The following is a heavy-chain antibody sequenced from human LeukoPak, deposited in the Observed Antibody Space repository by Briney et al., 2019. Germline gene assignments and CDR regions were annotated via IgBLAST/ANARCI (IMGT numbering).Heavy chain of an antibody. CDR3: ARDSRAGLGNTFPDY. CDR2: ISSSSSTI. CDR1: GFTFSSYS. Sequence: GGSLRLSCAASGFTFSSYSMNWVRQAPGKGLEWVSYISSSSSTIYYADSVKGRFTISRDNAKNSLYLQMNSLRAEDTAVYYCARDSRAGLGNTFPDYWGQGTLVTVSS. D-gene: IGHD1/OR15-1a*01. V-gene: IGHV3-48*04. J-gene: IGHJ4*02.